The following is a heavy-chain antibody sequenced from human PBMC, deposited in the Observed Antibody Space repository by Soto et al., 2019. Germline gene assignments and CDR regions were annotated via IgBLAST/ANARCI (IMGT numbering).Heavy chain of an antibody. Sequence: GGSLRLSCAASGFTFSSYAMHWVRQAPGKGLEWVAVISYDGSNKYYADSVKGRFTISRDNSKNTLYLQMNSLRAEDTAVYYCAKDLIAVAGSYYYYGMGVWGQGTTVTVSS. CDR1: GFTFSSYA. D-gene: IGHD6-19*01. CDR2: ISYDGSNK. V-gene: IGHV3-30*04. J-gene: IGHJ6*02. CDR3: AKDLIAVAGSYYYYGMGV.